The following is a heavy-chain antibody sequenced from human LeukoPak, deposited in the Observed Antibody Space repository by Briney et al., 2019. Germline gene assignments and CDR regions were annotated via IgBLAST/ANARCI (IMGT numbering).Heavy chain of an antibody. CDR2: IRNAVSSYTT. Sequence: GGSLRLSCVASGFSFSDQYMDWVRQAPGKGLEWVGRIRNAVSSYTTEYAGSVKGRFTISREDSKNSLYLQMSSLKTEDTAIYYCATTRYCGGASCFYYFNSWGQGTLVTVSS. V-gene: IGHV3-72*01. D-gene: IGHD2-21*01. J-gene: IGHJ4*02. CDR1: GFSFSDQY. CDR3: ATTRYCGGASCFYYFNS.